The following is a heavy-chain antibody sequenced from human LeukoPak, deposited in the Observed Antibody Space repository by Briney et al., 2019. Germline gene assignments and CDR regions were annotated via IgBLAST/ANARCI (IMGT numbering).Heavy chain of an antibody. CDR1: GYTFTGYY. V-gene: IGHV1-2*02. Sequence: GASVKVSCKASGYTFTGYYIHWVRQAPGQGLEWMGWINPNSGGTNYAQKFQGRVTMTRDTSISTAYMELSSLRSDDTAVYYCARAAYYYYYMDVWGKGTTVTISS. CDR2: INPNSGGT. J-gene: IGHJ6*03. CDR3: ARAAYYYYYMDV.